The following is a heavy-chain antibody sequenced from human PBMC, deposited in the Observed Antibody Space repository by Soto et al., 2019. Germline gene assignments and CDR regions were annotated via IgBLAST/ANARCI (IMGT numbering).Heavy chain of an antibody. J-gene: IGHJ4*02. Sequence: SETLSLTCTVSGGSISSSSYYWGWIRQPPGKGLEWIGSIYYSGSTYYNPSLKSRVTISVDTSKNQFSLKLSSVTAADTAVYYCARSLRGGNDFWSGYHAIYFDYWGQGTLVTVSS. CDR2: IYYSGST. D-gene: IGHD3-3*01. CDR3: ARSLRGGNDFWSGYHAIYFDY. CDR1: GGSISSSSYY. V-gene: IGHV4-39*01.